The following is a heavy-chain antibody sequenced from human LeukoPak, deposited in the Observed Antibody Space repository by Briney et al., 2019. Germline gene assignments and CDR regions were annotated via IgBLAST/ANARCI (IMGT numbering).Heavy chain of an antibody. Sequence: ASVKVSRKVSGYTLTELSMHWVRQAPGKGLEWMGGFDPEDGETIYAQKFQGRVTMTEDTSTDTAYMELSSLRSEDTAVYYCATGHSSGWYAPFWGQGTLVTVSS. V-gene: IGHV1-24*01. CDR3: ATGHSSGWYAPF. J-gene: IGHJ4*02. CDR1: GYTLTELS. D-gene: IGHD6-19*01. CDR2: FDPEDGET.